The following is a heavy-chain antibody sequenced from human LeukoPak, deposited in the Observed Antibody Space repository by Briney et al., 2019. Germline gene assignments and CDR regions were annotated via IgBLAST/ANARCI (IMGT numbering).Heavy chain of an antibody. Sequence: GGSLRLSCAASGFTFSSYEMNWVREGPGEGVEWVSYISNSRSTIYYADSVKRRFTISRDNANNSLYLQMNSLRAEDTAVYYCAELGITMIGGVWGKGTTVTISS. CDR3: AELGITMIGGV. V-gene: IGHV3-48*03. CDR2: ISNSRSTI. CDR1: GFTFSSYE. D-gene: IGHD3-10*02. J-gene: IGHJ6*04.